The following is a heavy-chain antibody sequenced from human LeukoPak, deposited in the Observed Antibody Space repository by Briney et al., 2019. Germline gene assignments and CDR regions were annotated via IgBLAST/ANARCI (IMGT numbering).Heavy chain of an antibody. V-gene: IGHV4-34*01. Sequence: SETLSLTCAVYGGSFSGYYWSWIRQPPGKGLEWIGEINHSGSTNYNPSLKSRVTISVDTSKNQFSLKLSSVTAADTAVYYCARDIVVVVAATPEIDYYYGMDVWGQGTTVTVSS. J-gene: IGHJ6*02. CDR1: GGSFSGYY. CDR3: ARDIVVVVAATPEIDYYYGMDV. D-gene: IGHD2-15*01. CDR2: INHSGST.